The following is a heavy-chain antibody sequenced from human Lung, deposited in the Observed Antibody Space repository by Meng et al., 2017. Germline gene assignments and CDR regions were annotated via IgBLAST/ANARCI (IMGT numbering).Heavy chain of an antibody. CDR3: AILSHCTGGTCYPYDY. V-gene: IGHV1-18*01. CDR1: GYTFTTYV. CDR2: ISPYNGYT. Sequence: QVTLMQSGAEVKKPWASVKVSCKSSGYTFTTYVISWVRQAPGQGLEWMGWISPYNGYTSSIQKFQGRVTMTTDTSTSTAYMELMSLGSDDTAVYYCAILSHCTGGTCYPYDYWGQGTLVTVSS. D-gene: IGHD2-15*01. J-gene: IGHJ4*02.